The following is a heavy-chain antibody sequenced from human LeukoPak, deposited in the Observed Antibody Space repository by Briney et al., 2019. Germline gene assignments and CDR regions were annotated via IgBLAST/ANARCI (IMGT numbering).Heavy chain of an antibody. CDR2: ISGNGGST. CDR3: ATTPLWFGELPDDY. D-gene: IGHD3-10*01. J-gene: IGHJ4*02. Sequence: PGGSLRLSCAASGFTFSSYAMSWVRQAPGKGLEWVSAISGNGGSTYYADSVKGRFTISRDNSKNTLYLQMNSLRAEDTAVYYCATTPLWFGELPDDYWGQGTLVTVSS. CDR1: GFTFSSYA. V-gene: IGHV3-23*01.